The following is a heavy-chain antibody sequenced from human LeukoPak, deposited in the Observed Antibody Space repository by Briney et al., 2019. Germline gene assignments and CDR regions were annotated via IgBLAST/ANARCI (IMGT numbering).Heavy chain of an antibody. CDR3: AARLDSGWPVDY. V-gene: IGHV5-51*01. Sequence: GESLKISCQGSGYRYSNYCFGWVRQMPGKGLEWMGIICPGDSDTRYSPSFQGQVTISADKSISTAYLQWSSLKASDTAMYYCAARLDSGWPVDYWGQGTLVTVSS. D-gene: IGHD6-19*01. CDR1: GYRYSNYC. J-gene: IGHJ4*02. CDR2: ICPGDSDT.